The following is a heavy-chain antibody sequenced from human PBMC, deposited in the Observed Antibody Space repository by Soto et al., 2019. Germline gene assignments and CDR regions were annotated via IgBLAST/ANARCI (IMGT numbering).Heavy chain of an antibody. J-gene: IGHJ4*02. V-gene: IGHV1-46*03. Sequence: ASVXVSCKASGYTFTSYYMNWVRQATGQGLEWMGVINPSGGSTSYAQKFQGRVTMTRDTSTSTVYMKLSSLRSEDTAVYYCDREHCNGCYWLDYWGQGTPVTVSS. CDR1: GYTFTSYY. CDR3: DREHCNGCYWLDY. CDR2: INPSGGST. D-gene: IGHD2-15*01.